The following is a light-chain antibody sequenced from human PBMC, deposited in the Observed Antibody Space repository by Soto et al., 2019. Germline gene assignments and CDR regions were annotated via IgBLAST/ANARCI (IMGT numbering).Light chain of an antibody. CDR2: DAS. CDR1: PSVSSS. CDR3: QQYNNWPLT. Sequence: EIVMKQSPATLSVSPGERATLSCRASPSVSSSLAWYQQKPGQAPRLLIYDASTRATGIPARFSGSGSGTDFTLTISSLQSEDFAIYYCQQYNNWPLTFGGGTTVEIK. V-gene: IGKV3-15*01. J-gene: IGKJ4*01.